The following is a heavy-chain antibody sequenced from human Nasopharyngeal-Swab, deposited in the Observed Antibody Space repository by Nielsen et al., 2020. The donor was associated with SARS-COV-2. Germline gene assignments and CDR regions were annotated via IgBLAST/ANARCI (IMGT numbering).Heavy chain of an antibody. CDR3: ARVGRQYYFDY. Sequence: WVRQAPGQGLEWMGWINTHTGNPTYAQGFTGRFVFSLDTSVGTAYLQISSLKAEDTAVYYCARVGRQYYFDYWGQGTLVTVSS. J-gene: IGHJ4*02. CDR2: INTHTGNP. D-gene: IGHD1-26*01. V-gene: IGHV7-4-1*02.